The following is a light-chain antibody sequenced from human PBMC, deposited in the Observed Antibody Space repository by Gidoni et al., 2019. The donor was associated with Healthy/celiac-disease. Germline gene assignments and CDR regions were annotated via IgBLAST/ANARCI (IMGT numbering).Light chain of an antibody. CDR2: DAS. J-gene: IGKJ4*01. CDR1: QIVSRY. V-gene: IGKV3-11*01. Sequence: EIVLTKSPATLSLCPGERATLSCRASQIVSRYLACYQQKPGQAPRLLIYDASNRATGIPARFSGSGSGTDFTLTISSLEPEDFAVYYCQQRSNWLTFGGGTKVEIK. CDR3: QQRSNWLT.